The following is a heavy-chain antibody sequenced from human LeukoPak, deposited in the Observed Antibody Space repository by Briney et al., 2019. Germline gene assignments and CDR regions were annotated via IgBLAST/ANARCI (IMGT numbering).Heavy chain of an antibody. Sequence: PGGSLRLSCAASGFAVSSNYMSWVRQAPGKGLEWVSIIHSGDTTYYADSVKGRFTISRDNSKNTLYLQMNSLRAEDTAVYYCARLMWDNWNDADAFDIWGQGTMVSVSS. CDR3: ARLMWDNWNDADAFDI. J-gene: IGHJ3*02. CDR2: IHSGDTT. V-gene: IGHV3-53*01. CDR1: GFAVSSNY. D-gene: IGHD1-1*01.